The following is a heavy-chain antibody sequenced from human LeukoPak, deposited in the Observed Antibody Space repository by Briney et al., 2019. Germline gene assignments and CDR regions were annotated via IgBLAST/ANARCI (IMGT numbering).Heavy chain of an antibody. CDR2: IYYSGST. CDR1: GGSISSYY. V-gene: IGHV4-59*12. D-gene: IGHD5-24*01. Sequence: SETLSLTCTVSGGSISSYYWSWIRQPPGKGLEWIGYIYYSGSTNYNPSLKSRLTISIDTSKNQFSLKLRSVTAADTAVYYCTREDAEQMDNSFDIWGQGTMVTVSS. CDR3: TREDAEQMDNSFDI. J-gene: IGHJ3*02.